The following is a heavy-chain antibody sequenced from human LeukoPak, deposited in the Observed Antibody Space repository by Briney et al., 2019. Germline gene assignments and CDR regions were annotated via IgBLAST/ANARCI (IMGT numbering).Heavy chain of an antibody. CDR1: GFTFSSYA. Sequence: PGGSLRLSCAASGFTFSSYAMSWVRQAPGKGLEWVSAISGSGGSTYYADSVKGRFTISRDNSKNTLYLQMNSLRAEDTAVYYCANTPYYYDSSGYYPDYWGQGTLVTVSS. CDR3: ANTPYYYDSSGYYPDY. J-gene: IGHJ4*02. CDR2: ISGSGGST. V-gene: IGHV3-23*01. D-gene: IGHD3-22*01.